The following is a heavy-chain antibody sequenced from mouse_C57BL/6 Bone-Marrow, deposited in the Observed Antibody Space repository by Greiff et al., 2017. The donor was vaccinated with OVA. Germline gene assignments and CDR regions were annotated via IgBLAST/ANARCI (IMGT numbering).Heavy chain of an antibody. CDR1: GYSFTSYY. D-gene: IGHD3-3*01. J-gene: IGHJ4*01. CDR3: ARWGGTNYYYAMDY. CDR2: IYPGSGNT. Sequence: QVQLKHSGPELVKPGASVKISCKASGYSFTSYYIHWVKQRPGQGLEWIGWIYPGSGNTKYNEKFKGKATLTADTSSSTAYMQLSSLTSEDSAVYYCARWGGTNYYYAMDYWGQGTSVTVSS. V-gene: IGHV1-66*01.